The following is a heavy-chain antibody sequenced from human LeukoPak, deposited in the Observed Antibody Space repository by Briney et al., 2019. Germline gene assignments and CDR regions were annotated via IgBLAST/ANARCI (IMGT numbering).Heavy chain of an antibody. D-gene: IGHD3-22*01. CDR1: GDSISSYN. Sequence: SETLSLTCTVSGDSISSYNWSWIRQPAGKGLEWIGRIYTSGSTNYNPSLKSRVTMSVDTSKNQFSLKLSSVTAADTAVDYCARDRVTTSGWFDPWGQGTLVTVSS. J-gene: IGHJ5*02. CDR3: ARDRVTTSGWFDP. V-gene: IGHV4-4*07. CDR2: IYTSGST.